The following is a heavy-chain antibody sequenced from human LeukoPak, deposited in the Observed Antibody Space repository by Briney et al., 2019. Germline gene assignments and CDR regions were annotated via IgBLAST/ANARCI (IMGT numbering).Heavy chain of an antibody. CDR2: IYPGDSDT. D-gene: IGHD3-3*01. CDR1: GYTFSSYW. V-gene: IGHV5-51*01. CDR3: ARQGYDYHYYYMDV. J-gene: IGHJ6*03. Sequence: GESLQISCKGSGYTFSSYWIGWGRRMPGKGLEWMGIIYPGDSDTIYSPSFRGQVTISADKSADSTYLQWASLKASDSGTYYCARQGYDYHYYYMDVWGKGTTVTVSS.